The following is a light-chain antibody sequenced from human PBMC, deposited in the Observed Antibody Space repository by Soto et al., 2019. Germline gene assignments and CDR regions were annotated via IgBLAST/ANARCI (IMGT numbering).Light chain of an antibody. CDR2: DAS. Sequence: EVVMRQSPATVSFSPGEGGTLSGMAIQGIGDTLAWYQQKPGQAPRLLIYDASSRATGIPARFSGSGSGTDFTLTISSLEPEDFAVYYCQQLTDWPPQWTFGQGTKVDIK. J-gene: IGKJ1*01. CDR3: QQLTDWPPQWT. CDR1: QGIGDT. V-gene: IGKV3-11*01.